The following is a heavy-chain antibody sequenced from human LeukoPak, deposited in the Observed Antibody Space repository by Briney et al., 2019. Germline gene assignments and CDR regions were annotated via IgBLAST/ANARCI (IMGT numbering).Heavy chain of an antibody. V-gene: IGHV1-18*01. Sequence: GASVKVSCKASGGTFSSYAISWVRQAPGQGLEWMGWISAYNGNTNYAQKLQGRVTMTTDTSTSTAYMELRSLRSDDTAVYYCARLAGIAAAGNDAFDIWGQGTMVTVSS. CDR1: GGTFSSYA. D-gene: IGHD6-13*01. CDR2: ISAYNGNT. CDR3: ARLAGIAAAGNDAFDI. J-gene: IGHJ3*02.